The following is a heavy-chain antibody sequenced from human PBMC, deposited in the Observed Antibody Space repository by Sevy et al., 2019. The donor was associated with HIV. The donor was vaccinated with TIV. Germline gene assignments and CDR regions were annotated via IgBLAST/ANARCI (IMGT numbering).Heavy chain of an antibody. J-gene: IGHJ6*02. CDR1: GFSFSSYG. CDR3: VRDGVGATPPYYYYAMDV. CDR2: IWFDGSNE. D-gene: IGHD1-26*01. V-gene: IGHV3-33*01. Sequence: GGSLRLSCAASGFSFSSYGMHWVRQAPGKGLEWLAVIWFDGSNEYYADSVKGRFTISRDNSKNTLYLQMDSLRAEDTAMYYCVRDGVGATPPYYYYAMDVWGQGTTVTVSS.